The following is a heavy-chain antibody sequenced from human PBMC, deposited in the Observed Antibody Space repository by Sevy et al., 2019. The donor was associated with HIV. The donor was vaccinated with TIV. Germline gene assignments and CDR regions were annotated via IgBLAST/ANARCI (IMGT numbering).Heavy chain of an antibody. V-gene: IGHV5-51*01. D-gene: IGHD3-10*01. J-gene: IGHJ4*02. Sequence: GESLKISCKGSGYSFTSYWIGWVRQMPGKGLEWMGIIYPGDSDTRYSPSFQGQVTISAEKSISTAYLQWSSLKASDTAMYYCARGRDNYYGSGRLHYWGQGTLVTVSS. CDR3: ARGRDNYYGSGRLHY. CDR1: GYSFTSYW. CDR2: IYPGDSDT.